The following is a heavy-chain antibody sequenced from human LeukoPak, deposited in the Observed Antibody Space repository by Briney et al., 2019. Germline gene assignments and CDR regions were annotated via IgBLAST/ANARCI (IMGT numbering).Heavy chain of an antibody. J-gene: IGHJ6*03. D-gene: IGHD2-8*01. CDR2: TRNKVNSYIA. CDR1: GFTFSDHY. V-gene: IGHV3-72*01. Sequence: GGSLRLSCAASGFTFSDHYMDWVRQAPGKGLEWVGRTRNKVNSYIADYAASVKGRFTIFRDDSKNSVFLQMNSLKTDDTAVYYYARGGVDYYYFYMDVWGKGTTVTISS. CDR3: ARGGVDYYYFYMDV.